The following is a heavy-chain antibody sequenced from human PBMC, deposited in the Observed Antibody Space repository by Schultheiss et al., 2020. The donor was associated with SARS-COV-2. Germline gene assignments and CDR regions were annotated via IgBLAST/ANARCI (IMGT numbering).Heavy chain of an antibody. V-gene: IGHV4-59*08. CDR1: GGSISGYF. D-gene: IGHD4-17*01. Sequence: SETLSLTCTVSGGSISGYFWTWIRQPPGKGLDPIGNIYFTGITKYNPSLKSRGTISVDTSKNQFSLKLSSVTAADTAVYYCARPDGDYALYGMDVWGQGTTVTVSS. CDR3: ARPDGDYALYGMDV. J-gene: IGHJ6*02. CDR2: IYFTGIT.